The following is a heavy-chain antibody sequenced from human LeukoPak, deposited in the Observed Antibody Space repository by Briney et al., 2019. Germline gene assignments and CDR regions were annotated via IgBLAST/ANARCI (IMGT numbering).Heavy chain of an antibody. CDR3: ARGTRSYDP. V-gene: IGHV3-43*01. D-gene: IGHD1-14*01. CDR2: ISWDGGST. Sequence: PGGSLRLSCAASGFTFDDYTMHWVRQAPGKGLEWVSLISWDGGSTYYADSVKGRFTISRDNAKNSLYLQMNSLRAEDTAVYYCARGTRSYDPWGQGTLVTVSS. CDR1: GFTFDDYT. J-gene: IGHJ5*02.